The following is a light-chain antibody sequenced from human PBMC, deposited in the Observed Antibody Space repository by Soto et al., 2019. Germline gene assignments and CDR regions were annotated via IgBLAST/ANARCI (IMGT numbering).Light chain of an antibody. V-gene: IGLV2-23*03. Sequence: QSALTQPASVSGSPGQSITISCTGTSSDVGSYNLVSWYQQHPGKAPKLMIYEGSKRPSGVSNRFSGSKSGNTASLTISGLQAEDEADYYSCSYAGSSTFEVFGGGTKLTVL. CDR3: CSYAGSSTFEV. J-gene: IGLJ2*01. CDR1: SSDVGSYNL. CDR2: EGS.